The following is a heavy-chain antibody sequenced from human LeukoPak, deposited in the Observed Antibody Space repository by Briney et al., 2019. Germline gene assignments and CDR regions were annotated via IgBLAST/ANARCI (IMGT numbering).Heavy chain of an antibody. J-gene: IGHJ3*01. Sequence: GGSLRLSCAASGFTFNRYGMHWVRQAPGKGLEWVAVISFDGKISYYADSVKGRFIISRDNSKNTLDLQMNSLRPEDTAGYYCAKELSATPRAAVQTGDAFDVWGQGTMVTVSS. D-gene: IGHD7-27*01. CDR2: ISFDGKIS. V-gene: IGHV3-30*18. CDR3: AKELSATPRAAVQTGDAFDV. CDR1: GFTFNRYG.